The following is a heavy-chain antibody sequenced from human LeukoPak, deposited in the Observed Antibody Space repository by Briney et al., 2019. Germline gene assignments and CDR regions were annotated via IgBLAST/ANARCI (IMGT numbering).Heavy chain of an antibody. CDR2: ISSSSSYI. CDR3: ARRGAGRTADY. D-gene: IGHD1-26*01. V-gene: IGHV3-21*01. Sequence: GGSLRLSCAASGFTFSSYSMNWVRQAPGKGLEWVSSISSSSSYIYYADSVKGRFTISRDNAKNSLSLQMNSLRAEDTAVYYCARRGAGRTADYWGQGTQVTVSS. J-gene: IGHJ4*02. CDR1: GFTFSSYS.